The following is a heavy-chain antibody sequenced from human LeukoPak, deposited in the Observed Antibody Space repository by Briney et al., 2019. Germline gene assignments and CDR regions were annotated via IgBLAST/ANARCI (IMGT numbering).Heavy chain of an antibody. D-gene: IGHD3-3*01. J-gene: IGHJ4*02. CDR3: ARGPPYYDFWSGYYDY. CDR1: GFTFSSYT. V-gene: IGHV3-30-3*01. CDR2: ISYDGSTK. Sequence: GGSLRLSCAASGFTFSSYTMHWVRQAPGKGLEWVAVISYDGSTKYYADSVKGRFIISRDNSKNTLYLQMNSLRAEDTAVYYCARGPPYYDFWSGYYDYWGQGTLVTVSS.